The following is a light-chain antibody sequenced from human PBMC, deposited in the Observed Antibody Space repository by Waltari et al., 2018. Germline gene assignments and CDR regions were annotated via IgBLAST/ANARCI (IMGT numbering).Light chain of an antibody. CDR3: ASWDDTLTVS. V-gene: IGLV1-44*01. CDR1: RSNIGTHT. J-gene: IGLJ1*01. Sequence: QSVLTQPPSASGTPGQRVIISCSGSRSNIGTHTVNWYQQLPGSAPKLLIFAYDRRPSGVPDRFSGSKSDTSASLAISWLHSEDEADYDCASWDDTLTVSFGTGTKVIVL. CDR2: AYD.